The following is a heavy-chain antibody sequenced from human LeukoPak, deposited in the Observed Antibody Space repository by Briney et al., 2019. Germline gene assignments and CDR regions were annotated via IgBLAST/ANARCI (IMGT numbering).Heavy chain of an antibody. D-gene: IGHD5-18*01. CDR1: GFTISSYS. J-gene: IGHJ6*02. V-gene: IGHV3-21*01. Sequence: KTGGSLRLSCAASGFTISSYSMNWVRQAPGKGLEWVSSISSSSSYIYYADSVKGRFTISRDNAKNSLYLQMNSLRAEDTAVYYCARKIQLWSQSNYYYYGMDVWGQGTTVTVSS. CDR2: ISSSSSYI. CDR3: ARKIQLWSQSNYYYYGMDV.